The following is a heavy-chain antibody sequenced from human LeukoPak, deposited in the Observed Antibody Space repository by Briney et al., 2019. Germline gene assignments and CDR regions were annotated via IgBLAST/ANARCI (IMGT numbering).Heavy chain of an antibody. CDR3: ARAGNIRFDY. V-gene: IGHV3-13*01. D-gene: IGHD1/OR15-1a*01. CDR2: IGTAGKT. J-gene: IGHJ4*02. CDR1: GFTFSNHD. Sequence: GGSLRLSCAASGFTFSNHDMHWVRQAAGKGLEWVSAIGTAGKTYYADSVKGRFTISRDNSKNTLYLQMNSLRAEDTALYYCARAGNIRFDYWGQGTLVTVSS.